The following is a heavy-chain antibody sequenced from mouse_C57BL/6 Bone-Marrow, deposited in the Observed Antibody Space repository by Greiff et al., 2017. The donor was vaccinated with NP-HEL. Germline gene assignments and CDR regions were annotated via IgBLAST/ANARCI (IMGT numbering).Heavy chain of an antibody. Sequence: EVQRVESGGGLVKPGGSLKLSCAASGFTFSSYTMSWVRQTPEKRLEWVATISGGGGNTYYPDSVKGRFTISRDNAKNTLYLQMSSLRSEDTALYYCARPPLYYDYDGTFAYWGQGTLVTVSA. J-gene: IGHJ3*01. V-gene: IGHV5-9*01. D-gene: IGHD2-4*01. CDR3: ARPPLYYDYDGTFAY. CDR2: ISGGGGNT. CDR1: GFTFSSYT.